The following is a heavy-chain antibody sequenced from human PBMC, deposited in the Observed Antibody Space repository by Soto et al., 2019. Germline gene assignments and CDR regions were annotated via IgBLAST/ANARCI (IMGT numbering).Heavy chain of an antibody. CDR1: GYTFTSYA. Sequence: ASVKVSCKASGYTFTSYAMHWVRQAPGQRLEWMGWINAGNGNTKYSQKFQGRVTITRDTSASTAYTELSSLRSEDTAVYYCARDSLSDSGSYLYWGQGTLVTVSS. J-gene: IGHJ4*02. CDR3: ARDSLSDSGSYLY. CDR2: INAGNGNT. V-gene: IGHV1-3*01. D-gene: IGHD1-26*01.